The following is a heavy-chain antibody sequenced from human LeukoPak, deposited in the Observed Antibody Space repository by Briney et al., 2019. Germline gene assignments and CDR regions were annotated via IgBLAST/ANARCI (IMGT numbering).Heavy chain of an antibody. D-gene: IGHD4-17*01. V-gene: IGHV4-61*02. J-gene: IGHJ1*01. CDR3: ASLYGDYGVGYFQH. CDR2: IYPSGTT. CDR1: GDSISNSNYY. Sequence: SQTLSLTCTVSGDSISNSNYYWSWIRQPAGKGLEWIGRIYPSGTTNYDPSLKSRVTISADTSKNQFSLKLSSVTAADTAVYYCASLYGDYGVGYFQHWGQGTLVTVSS.